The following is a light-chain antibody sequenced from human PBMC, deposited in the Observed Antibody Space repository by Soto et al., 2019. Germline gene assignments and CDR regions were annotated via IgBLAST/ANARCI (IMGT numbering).Light chain of an antibody. CDR1: NIGSKS. V-gene: IGLV3-21*04. J-gene: IGLJ1*01. Sequence: SYELTQPPSVSVAPGKTARITCGGNNIGSKSVHWYQQKPGQAPVLVIYYDSDRPSGIPERFSGSNSVNTATLTISRVEAGDEEDYYCQVWDSSSDHLYVFGTGTKLTVL. CDR2: YDS. CDR3: QVWDSSSDHLYV.